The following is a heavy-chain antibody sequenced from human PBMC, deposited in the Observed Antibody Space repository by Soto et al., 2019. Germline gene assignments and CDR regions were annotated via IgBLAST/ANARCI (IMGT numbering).Heavy chain of an antibody. J-gene: IGHJ3*02. V-gene: IGHV1-2*02. D-gene: IGHD2-21*01. CDR2: INPYSGGA. CDR3: ARLMNYSHSGGSSHSGFDM. Sequence: QVQLVQSGAEVKKPGASVKVSCEASGYTFTDYFIHWVRQAPGQGLEWIGWINPYSGGADLSQKFQGRVTITRDTPITTAYLEVRSLRSEDTAVFYCARLMNYSHSGGSSHSGFDMWGQETLVPVSS. CDR1: GYTFTDYF.